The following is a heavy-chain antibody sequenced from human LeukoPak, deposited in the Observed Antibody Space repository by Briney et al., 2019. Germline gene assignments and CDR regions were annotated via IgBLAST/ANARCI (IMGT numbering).Heavy chain of an antibody. CDR3: ARHGDPSWFDP. CDR2: IFYDGST. Sequence: SETLSLTCTVSGGSVSSGSYYWAWIRQPPGKGLEWIGSIFYDGSTYYSPSLKSRVTISVDTSKNHFSLHLSSVTAADAALYYCARHGDPSWFDPWGQGTLVTVSS. V-gene: IGHV4-39*01. J-gene: IGHJ5*02. CDR1: GGSVSSGSYY. D-gene: IGHD7-27*01.